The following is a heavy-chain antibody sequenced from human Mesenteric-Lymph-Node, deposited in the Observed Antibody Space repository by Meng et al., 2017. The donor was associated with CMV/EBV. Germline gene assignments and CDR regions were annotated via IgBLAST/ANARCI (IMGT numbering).Heavy chain of an antibody. CDR2: IGTIGSAK. CDR1: GFSFSSYE. CDR3: ARDRYCHNGVCNLTPNYYHGMDV. D-gene: IGHD2-8*01. V-gene: IGHV3-48*03. Sequence: GESLKISCAGSGFSFSSYEFNWVRQAPGRGLEWVSNIGTIGSAKFYADSVKGRFTISRDNAKDSLFLQMNSLRAEDTAAYYCARDRYCHNGVCNLTPNYYHGMDVWGQGTTVTVSS. J-gene: IGHJ6*02.